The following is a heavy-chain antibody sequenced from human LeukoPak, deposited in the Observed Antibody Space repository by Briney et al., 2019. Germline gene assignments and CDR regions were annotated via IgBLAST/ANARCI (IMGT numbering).Heavy chain of an antibody. CDR3: ARDHIGYSYGPFDY. CDR1: GGTFSSYA. CDR2: IIPIFGTA. Sequence: ASVKVSCKASGGTFSSYAISWVRQAPGQGLEWMGGIIPIFGTANYAQKFQGRVTITADESTSTADMELRSLRSDDTAVYYCARDHIGYSYGPFDYWGQGTLVTVSS. J-gene: IGHJ4*02. V-gene: IGHV1-69*13. D-gene: IGHD5-18*01.